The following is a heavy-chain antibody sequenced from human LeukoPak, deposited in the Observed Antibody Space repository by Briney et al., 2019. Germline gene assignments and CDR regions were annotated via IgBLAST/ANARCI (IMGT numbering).Heavy chain of an antibody. V-gene: IGHV4-30-2*01. CDR3: ARGNIVVVPAAIRYYFDY. Sequence: SQTLSLTCTVSGGSISSGGYYWSWIRQPPGKGLEWIVYIYHSGSAYYNPSLKSRVTISVDRSKNQFSLKLSSVTAADTAVYYCARGNIVVVPAAIRYYFDYWGQGTLVTVSS. D-gene: IGHD2-2*02. CDR2: IYHSGSA. J-gene: IGHJ4*02. CDR1: GGSISSGGYY.